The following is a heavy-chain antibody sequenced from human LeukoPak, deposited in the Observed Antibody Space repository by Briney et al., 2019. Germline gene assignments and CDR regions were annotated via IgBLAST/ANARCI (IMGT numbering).Heavy chain of an antibody. CDR1: GGSISSYY. CDR2: IYYSGST. V-gene: IGHV4-59*08. CDR3: ARFGWVVPAAMFAFDY. J-gene: IGHJ4*02. D-gene: IGHD2-2*01. Sequence: SETLSLTCTVSGGSISSYYWSWIRQPPGKGLEWIGYIYYSGSTNYNPSLKSRVTISVDTSKNQFSLKLSSVTAADTAVYYCARFGWVVPAAMFAFDYGGQGTLVTVSS.